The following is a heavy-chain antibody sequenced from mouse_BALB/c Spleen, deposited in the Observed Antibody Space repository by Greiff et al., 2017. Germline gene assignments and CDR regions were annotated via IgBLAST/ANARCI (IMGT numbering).Heavy chain of an antibody. Sequence: QVQLKESAAELARPGASVKMSCKASGYTFTSYTMHWVKQRPGQGLEWIGYINPSSGYTEYNQKFKDKTTLTADKSSSTAYMQLSSLTSEDSAVYYCARSYGNYAMDYWGQGTSVTVSS. J-gene: IGHJ4*01. CDR1: GYTFTSYT. CDR3: ARSYGNYAMDY. V-gene: IGHV1-4*02. CDR2: INPSSGYT. D-gene: IGHD2-10*02.